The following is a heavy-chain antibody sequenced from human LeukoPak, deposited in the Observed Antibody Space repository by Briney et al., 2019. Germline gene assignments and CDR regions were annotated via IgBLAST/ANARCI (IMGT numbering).Heavy chain of an antibody. CDR2: ISSTSSTI. CDR3: ARDQISSSLYREPLDY. Sequence: GGSLRLSCAASGFTFSTYNMNWVRQAPGKGLEWVSYISSTSSTIHYADSVKGRFTISRDNAKNSLYLQMNSLRDEDTAVYYCARDQISSSLYREPLDYWGQGTLVTVSS. D-gene: IGHD6-13*01. CDR1: GFTFSTYN. J-gene: IGHJ4*02. V-gene: IGHV3-48*02.